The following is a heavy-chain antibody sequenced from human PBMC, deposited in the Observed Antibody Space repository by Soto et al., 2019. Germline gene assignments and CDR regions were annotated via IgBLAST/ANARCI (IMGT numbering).Heavy chain of an antibody. CDR3: ARYIHYGENYWFDS. D-gene: IGHD4-17*01. V-gene: IGHV4-4*02. CDR1: GGSIRSNNW. Sequence: QVQLQESGPGLVKPSGTLALTCAVSGGSIRSNNWWNWVRQPPGKGLEGIGEIHQSGSTNYNPSLKSRVTISVDKSKNRFSLKLSSVPAADTAVYYCARYIHYGENYWFDSWGQGTLVIVSS. CDR2: IHQSGST. J-gene: IGHJ5*01.